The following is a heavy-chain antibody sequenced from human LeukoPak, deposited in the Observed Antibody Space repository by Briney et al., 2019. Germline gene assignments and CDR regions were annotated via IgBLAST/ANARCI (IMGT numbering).Heavy chain of an antibody. CDR2: INAGNGNT. V-gene: IGHV1-3*03. D-gene: IGHD6-19*01. J-gene: IGHJ4*02. CDR1: GYTFTSYA. CDR3: ARGVVIIAVAGPIDY. Sequence: GASVKVSCKASGYTFTSYAMHWVRQAPGQRLEWMGWINAGNGNTKYSQEFQGRVAITRDTSASTAYMELSSLRSEDMAVYYCARGVVIIAVAGPIDYWGQGTLVTVSS.